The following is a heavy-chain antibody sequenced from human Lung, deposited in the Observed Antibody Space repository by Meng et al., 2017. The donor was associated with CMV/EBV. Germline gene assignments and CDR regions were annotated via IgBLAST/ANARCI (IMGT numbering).Heavy chain of an antibody. Sequence: GSLRLXXAVYGGSFSGYYWSWIRQPPGKGLEWIGEINHSGSTNYNPSLKSRVTISVDTSKNQFSLKLSSVTAADTAVYYCARGRYDFWSGYYRGYFDYWGQGPLVTVSS. CDR2: INHSGST. D-gene: IGHD3-3*01. J-gene: IGHJ4*02. CDR3: ARGRYDFWSGYYRGYFDY. CDR1: GGSFSGYY. V-gene: IGHV4-34*01.